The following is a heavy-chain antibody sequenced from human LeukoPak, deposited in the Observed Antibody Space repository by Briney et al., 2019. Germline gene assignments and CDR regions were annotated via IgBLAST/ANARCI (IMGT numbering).Heavy chain of an antibody. CDR3: VIDLGDYNDF. Sequence: PGGSLRLSCAASGFTFSSYGMHWVRQAPGKGLEWVAVIWYDGSNKYYADSVKGRFTISRDNAKNTLYLQMSSLRADDTAVYYCVIDLGDYNDFWGQGTLVSVSS. CDR2: IWYDGSNK. CDR1: GFTFSSYG. V-gene: IGHV3-33*03. D-gene: IGHD2-15*01. J-gene: IGHJ4*02.